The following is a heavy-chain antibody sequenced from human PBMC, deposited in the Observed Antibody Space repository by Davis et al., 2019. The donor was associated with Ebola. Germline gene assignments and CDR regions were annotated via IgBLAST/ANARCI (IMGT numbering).Heavy chain of an antibody. CDR1: GFTFRSYR. CDR3: ARGSRNMDV. CDR2: IKEDGSEK. Sequence: GESLKISCAASGFTFRSYRMSWVRQAPGKGLEWVAQIKEDGSEKLEVDSVKGRFTISRDNAKDSLYLQMNSLRAEDTAVYYCARGSRNMDVWGQGTTVTVSS. V-gene: IGHV3-7*03. J-gene: IGHJ6*02.